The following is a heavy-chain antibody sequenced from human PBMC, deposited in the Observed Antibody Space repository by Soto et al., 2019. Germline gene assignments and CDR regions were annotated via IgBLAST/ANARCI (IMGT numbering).Heavy chain of an antibody. CDR2: ISGTSNTI. CDR3: AREGNRFQH. V-gene: IGHV3-11*01. J-gene: IGHJ1*01. Sequence: QVQLVESRGGMVKPGGSLRLSCAASGFAFSDYYMSWIRQAPGKGLEWISYISGTSNTIYYADSVKGRFTISRDNAKNSLYLHMNSLRAEDTAVYYCAREGNRFQHWGQGTLVTVSS. CDR1: GFAFSDYY. D-gene: IGHD3-10*01.